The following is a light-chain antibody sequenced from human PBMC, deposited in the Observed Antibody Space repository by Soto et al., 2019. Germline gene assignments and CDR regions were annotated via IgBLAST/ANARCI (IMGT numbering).Light chain of an antibody. Sequence: QSVRTQPASVSGSPGQSITLSCTGTNNDVGGYESVSWYQQHAGRAPRLIIYDVSNRPSGVSGRFSGSKFGNTASLTISGLQAEDEADYYCSSYTSSSLYVFGTGTKVTVL. CDR2: DVS. CDR1: NNDVGGYES. J-gene: IGLJ1*01. V-gene: IGLV2-14*01. CDR3: SSYTSSSLYV.